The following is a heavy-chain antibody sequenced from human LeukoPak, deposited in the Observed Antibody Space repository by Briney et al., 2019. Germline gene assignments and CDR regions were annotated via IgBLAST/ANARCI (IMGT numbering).Heavy chain of an antibody. CDR2: MYHNGST. V-gene: IGHV4-39*02. CDR1: GGSISSTSYY. J-gene: IGHJ5*02. Sequence: SETLSLTCTVSGGSISSTSYYWGWIRQPPGKGLEWIGSMYHNGSTYYNPSLKSRVTIFVDTSKNHLSLKLSSVTAADTAVYYCARNRYYYGSRNYGVPNWFDPWGQGTLVTVSS. CDR3: ARNRYYYGSRNYGVPNWFDP. D-gene: IGHD3-10*01.